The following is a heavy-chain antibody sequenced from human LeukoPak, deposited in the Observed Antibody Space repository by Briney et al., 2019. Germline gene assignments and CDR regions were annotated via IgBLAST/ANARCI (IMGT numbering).Heavy chain of an antibody. J-gene: IGHJ3*02. V-gene: IGHV3-30*18. CDR2: ISYDGSNK. CDR3: AKGYSGPYDAFDI. CDR1: GFTFSSYG. D-gene: IGHD5-12*01. Sequence: AGGSLRLSCAASGFTFSSYGMHWVRQAPGKGLEWVAVISYDGSNKYYADSVKGRFTISRDNSKNTLYLKMNSLRAEDTAVYYCAKGYSGPYDAFDIWGQGTMVTVSS.